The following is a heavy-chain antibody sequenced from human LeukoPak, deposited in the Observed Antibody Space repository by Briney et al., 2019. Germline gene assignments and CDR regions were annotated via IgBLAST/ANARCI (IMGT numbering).Heavy chain of an antibody. V-gene: IGHV3-30-3*01. Sequence: GGSLRLSCAASGFTFSSYAMHWVRQAPGKGLEWVAVISYDGSNEFYADSVKGRFTISRDNSKNTLYLQMNSLRAEDTAVYYCAKGYCSSTTCYTYYFYYMDVWGKGTTVTVSS. CDR1: GFTFSSYA. D-gene: IGHD2-2*02. CDR2: ISYDGSNE. CDR3: AKGYCSSTTCYTYYFYYMDV. J-gene: IGHJ6*03.